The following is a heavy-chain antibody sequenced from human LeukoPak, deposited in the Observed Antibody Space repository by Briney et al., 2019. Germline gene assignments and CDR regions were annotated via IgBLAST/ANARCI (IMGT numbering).Heavy chain of an antibody. CDR1: GFTFSSYA. Sequence: QTGGSPRLSCAASGFTFSSYAMSWVRQAPGKGLEWVSAISGSGGSTYYADSVKGRFTISRDNSKNTLYLQMNSLRAEDTAVYYCAKDTGSAGTVTSGEWGQGTLVTVSS. V-gene: IGHV3-23*01. CDR2: ISGSGGST. CDR3: AKDTGSAGTVTSGE. D-gene: IGHD4-11*01. J-gene: IGHJ4*02.